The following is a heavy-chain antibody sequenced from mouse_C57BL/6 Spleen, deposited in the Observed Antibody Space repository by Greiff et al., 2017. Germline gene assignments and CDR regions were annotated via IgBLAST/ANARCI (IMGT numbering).Heavy chain of an antibody. J-gene: IGHJ4*01. D-gene: IGHD4-1*01. V-gene: IGHV5-12*01. Sequence: EVQVVESGGGLVQPGGSLKLSCAASGFTFSDYYMYWVRQTPEKRLEWVAYISNGGGSTYYPDTVKGRFTISRDNAKNTLYLQMSRLKSEDTAMYYCARRGNWDYYAMDYWGQGTSVTVSS. CDR3: ARRGNWDYYAMDY. CDR1: GFTFSDYY. CDR2: ISNGGGST.